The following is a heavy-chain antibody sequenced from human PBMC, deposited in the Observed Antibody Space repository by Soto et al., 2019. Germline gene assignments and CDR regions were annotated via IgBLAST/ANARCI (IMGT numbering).Heavy chain of an antibody. V-gene: IGHV1-2*02. CDR1: GGTFSSYA. CDR2: INPDSGGT. D-gene: IGHD6-6*01. J-gene: IGHJ6*02. CDR3: ARDENSSTSVYYYYYGMDV. Sequence: ASVKVSCKASGGTFSSYAISWVRQAPGQGLEWLGWINPDSGGTKYAQNFQGRVTMARDTSISTAYMELSGLRSDDTAVYYCARDENSSTSVYYYYYGMDVWGQGTSVTVSS.